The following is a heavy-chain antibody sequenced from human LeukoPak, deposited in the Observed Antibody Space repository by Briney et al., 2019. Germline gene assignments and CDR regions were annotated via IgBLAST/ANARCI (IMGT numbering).Heavy chain of an antibody. Sequence: PGGSLRLSCAASGFTFSSYSMNWVRQAPGKGLEWVSSISSRSSYIYYADSVKGRFTISRDNAKNSLYLQMNSLRAEDTAVYYCARDFRTRYQLLAGQAFDIWGQGTMVTVSS. D-gene: IGHD2-2*01. J-gene: IGHJ3*02. V-gene: IGHV3-21*01. CDR3: ARDFRTRYQLLAGQAFDI. CDR2: ISSRSSYI. CDR1: GFTFSSYS.